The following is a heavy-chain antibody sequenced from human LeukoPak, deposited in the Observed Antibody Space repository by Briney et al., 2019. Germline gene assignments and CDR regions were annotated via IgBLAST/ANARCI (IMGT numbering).Heavy chain of an antibody. CDR2: INPNSGGT. V-gene: IGHV1-2*02. J-gene: IGHJ4*02. CDR3: ARDYNWNDAFDY. CDR1: GYTFTGYY. D-gene: IGHD1-20*01. Sequence: ASVKVSCKASGYTFTGYYMHWVRQAPGQGLEWMGWINPNSGGTNYAQKFQGRVTMTRDTSISTAYMELRSLRSDDTAVYYCARDYNWNDAFDYWGQGTLVTVSS.